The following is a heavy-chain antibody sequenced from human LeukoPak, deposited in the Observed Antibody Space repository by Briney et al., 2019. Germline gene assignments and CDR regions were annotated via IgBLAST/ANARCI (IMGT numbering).Heavy chain of an antibody. J-gene: IGHJ4*02. V-gene: IGHV3-23*01. CDR3: ARSAVGTSCCTAVDY. CDR2: ISTSGDRT. CDR1: GFTFSNYD. Sequence: GGSLRLSCADSGFTFSNYDMTWVRQAPGKGLEWVSGISTSGDRTYYADSVKGRFTISRDKSKNTLYLQMNSLRAEDTAEYYCARSAVGTSCCTAVDYWGQGTLVTVSS. D-gene: IGHD1-26*01.